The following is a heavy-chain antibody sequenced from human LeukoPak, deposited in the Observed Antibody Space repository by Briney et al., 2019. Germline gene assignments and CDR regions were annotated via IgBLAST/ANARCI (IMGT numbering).Heavy chain of an antibody. CDR3: AKSRRAVSYYYYMDV. J-gene: IGHJ6*03. Sequence: GGSLRLSCAASGFTFSSYGMHWVRQAPGKGLEWVAFIRYDGSNKYYADSVKGRFTISRDNSKNTLYLQMNSLRAEDTAVYYCAKSRRAVSYYYYMDVWGKGTTVTVSS. V-gene: IGHV3-30*02. CDR1: GFTFSSYG. D-gene: IGHD3-22*01. CDR2: IRYDGSNK.